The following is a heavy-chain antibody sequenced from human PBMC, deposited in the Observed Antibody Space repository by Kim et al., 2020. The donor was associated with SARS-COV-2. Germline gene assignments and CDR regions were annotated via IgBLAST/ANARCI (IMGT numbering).Heavy chain of an antibody. V-gene: IGHV4-34*01. J-gene: IGHJ4*02. CDR2: INHSGST. D-gene: IGHD2-21*01. CDR1: GGSFSGYY. Sequence: SETLSLTCAVYGGSFSGYYWSWIRQPPGKGLEWIGEINHSGSTNYNPSLKSRVTISVDTSKNQFSLKLSSVTAADTAVYYCARGLAYCGGDCYSPFDYWGQGTLVTVSS. CDR3: ARGLAYCGGDCYSPFDY.